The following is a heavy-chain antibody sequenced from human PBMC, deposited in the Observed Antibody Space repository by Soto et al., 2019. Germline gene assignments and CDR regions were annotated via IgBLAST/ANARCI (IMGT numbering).Heavy chain of an antibody. CDR3: AKVGWGGDS. CDR2: KPYTGSP. V-gene: IGHV4-61*01. CDR1: CDSVIRGSYH. D-gene: IGHD7-27*01. J-gene: IGHJ4*02. Sequence: SETLSLTCSFSCDSVIRGSYHWSWIRQPPGKGLEWIGFKPYTGSPDYNPSLKSRVVISIDRSKNQFSLKLSSVTATDTAVYFCAKVGWGGDSWGQGTLVTVSS.